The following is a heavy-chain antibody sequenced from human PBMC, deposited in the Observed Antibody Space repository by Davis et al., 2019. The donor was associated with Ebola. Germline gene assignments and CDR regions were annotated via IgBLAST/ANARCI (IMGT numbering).Heavy chain of an antibody. CDR1: GYSFTSYG. CDR3: ARGYCTGGICSEHWFDP. V-gene: IGHV1-2*02. J-gene: IGHJ5*02. Sequence: ASVTVSCKASGYSFTSYGLSWVRQAPGQGLEWMGWINPNSGGSNYAQKFQGRVTMTRDTSINTAYMELSRLRSDDTAIYYCARGYCTGGICSEHWFDPWGQGTLVTVSS. CDR2: INPNSGGS. D-gene: IGHD2-15*01.